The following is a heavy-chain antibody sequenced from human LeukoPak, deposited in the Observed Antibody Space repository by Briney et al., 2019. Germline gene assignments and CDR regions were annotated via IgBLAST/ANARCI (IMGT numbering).Heavy chain of an antibody. Sequence: ASVKVSCKASGYTFTSYGISWVRQAPGQGLEWMGWISAYNGNTNYAQKLQGRVTMTTDTSTSTAYMELRSLRSDDTAVYYCARDSYKKERRDIVVVPDYWGQGTLVTVSS. D-gene: IGHD2-2*01. CDR2: ISAYNGNT. CDR3: ARDSYKKERRDIVVVPDY. CDR1: GYTFTSYG. J-gene: IGHJ4*02. V-gene: IGHV1-18*01.